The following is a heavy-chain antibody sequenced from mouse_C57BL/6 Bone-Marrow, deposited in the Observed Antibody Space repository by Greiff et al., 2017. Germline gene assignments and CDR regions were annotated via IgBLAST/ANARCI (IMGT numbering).Heavy chain of an antibody. CDR2: IDPSDSET. CDR3: ARTVTTVVAVNWYFDV. CDR1: GYTFTSYW. J-gene: IGHJ1*03. Sequence: QVQLQQPGAELVRPGSSVKLSCKASGYTFTSYWMHWVKQRPIQGLEWIGNIDPSDSETHYNQKFKDKATLTVDKSSSTAYMQLSSLTSEDSAVYYCARTVTTVVAVNWYFDVWGTGTTVTVSS. V-gene: IGHV1-52*01. D-gene: IGHD1-1*01.